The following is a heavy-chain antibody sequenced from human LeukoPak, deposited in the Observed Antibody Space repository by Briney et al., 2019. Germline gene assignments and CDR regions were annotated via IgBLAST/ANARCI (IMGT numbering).Heavy chain of an antibody. CDR1: GGSISAYY. Sequence: AETLSLTCTVSGGSISAYYWSWIRQPAGEGLEWIGHIYPSGNSNYNPSLKSRFTMSGDTSKNQLSLNLSSVTAADTAVYYCARAGRYSSGPTLWGQGTLVTVSS. V-gene: IGHV4-4*07. CDR2: IYPSGNS. D-gene: IGHD6-19*01. CDR3: ARAGRYSSGPTL. J-gene: IGHJ4*02.